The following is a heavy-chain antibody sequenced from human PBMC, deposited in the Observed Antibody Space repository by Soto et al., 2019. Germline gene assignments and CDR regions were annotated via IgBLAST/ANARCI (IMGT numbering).Heavy chain of an antibody. CDR3: ARVFDNGVVP. J-gene: IGHJ5*02. CDR1: GFTFSSYE. CDR2: ISSSGSTI. Sequence: GGSLRLSCAASGFTFSSYEMNWVRQAPGKGLEWVSYISSSGSTIYYADSVKGRFTITRNNAKNSLYLQMNSLRAEDTAVYYCARVFDNGVVPWGQGTLVTVSS. D-gene: IGHD2-8*01. V-gene: IGHV3-48*03.